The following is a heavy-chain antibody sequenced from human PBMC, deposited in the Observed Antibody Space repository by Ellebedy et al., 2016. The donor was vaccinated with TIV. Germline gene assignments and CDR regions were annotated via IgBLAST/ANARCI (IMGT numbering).Heavy chain of an antibody. CDR3: TRESFRYFDWDL. D-gene: IGHD3-9*01. Sequence: PGGSLRLSCAASGFTLSGYWMHWVRQVPGKGLMWVSRINTDGSSTSYADSVEGRFTITRDNAKKTLYLEMSSLRPEDTAVYYCTRESFRYFDWDLWGQGTLATVSS. CDR2: INTDGSST. CDR1: GFTLSGYW. J-gene: IGHJ4*02. V-gene: IGHV3-74*01.